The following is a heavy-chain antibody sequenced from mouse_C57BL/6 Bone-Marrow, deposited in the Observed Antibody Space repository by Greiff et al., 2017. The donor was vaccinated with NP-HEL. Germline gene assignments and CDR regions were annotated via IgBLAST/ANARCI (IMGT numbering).Heavy chain of an antibody. J-gene: IGHJ1*03. V-gene: IGHV1-72*01. D-gene: IGHD1-1*01. CDR3: ARPHYYGSSYGYFDV. CDR2: FDPNSGGT. CDR1: GYTFTSYW. Sequence: QVQLQQPGAELVKPGASVQLSCKASGYTFTSYWMHWVKQRPGRGLEWIGRFDPNSGGTKYIEKFQSKATLPVAKPSPPAYMQLSSLTAEDSAVYYCARPHYYGSSYGYFDVWGTGSTVTVSS.